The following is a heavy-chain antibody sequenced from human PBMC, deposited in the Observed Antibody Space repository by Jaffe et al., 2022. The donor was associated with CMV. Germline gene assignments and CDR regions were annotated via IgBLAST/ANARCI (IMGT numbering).Heavy chain of an antibody. D-gene: IGHD3-10*01. CDR3: ARRPYYYGSGSYRGNWFDP. Sequence: QVQLQQWGAGLLKPSETLSLTCAVYGGSFSGYYWSWIRQPPGKGLEWIGEINHSGSTNYNPSLKSRVTISVDTSKNQFSLKLSSVTAADTAVYYCARRPYYYGSGSYRGNWFDPWGQGTLVTVSS. J-gene: IGHJ5*02. CDR1: GGSFSGYY. CDR2: INHSGST. V-gene: IGHV4-34*01.